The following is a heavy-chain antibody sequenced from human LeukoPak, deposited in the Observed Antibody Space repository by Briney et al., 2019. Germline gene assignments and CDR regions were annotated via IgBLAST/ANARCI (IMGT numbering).Heavy chain of an antibody. V-gene: IGHV3-73*01. Sequence: PGGSLKLSCAASGFTFSGAAIHWVRQASGRGLERVGRIRSKTSDYATTYAASVKGRFTISRDDSKNTAYLQMNSLKTEDTAVYYCTRPSVAAVETAMAQVDYWGQGTLVTVSS. D-gene: IGHD5-18*01. CDR1: GFTFSGAA. CDR3: TRPSVAAVETAMAQVDY. J-gene: IGHJ4*02. CDR2: IRSKTSDYAT.